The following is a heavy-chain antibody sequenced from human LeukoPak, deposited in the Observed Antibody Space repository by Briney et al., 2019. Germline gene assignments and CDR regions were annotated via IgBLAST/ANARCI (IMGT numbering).Heavy chain of an antibody. D-gene: IGHD3-9*01. Sequence: PSETLSLTCTVSGGSISSYYWSWIRQPPGKGLEWIGYIYYSGSTNYNPSLKSRVTISVDTSKNQFSLKLSSVTAADTAVYYCARHAGDDILTGYYLGVIDYWGQGTLVTVSS. J-gene: IGHJ4*02. V-gene: IGHV4-59*08. CDR3: ARHAGDDILTGYYLGVIDY. CDR1: GGSISSYY. CDR2: IYYSGST.